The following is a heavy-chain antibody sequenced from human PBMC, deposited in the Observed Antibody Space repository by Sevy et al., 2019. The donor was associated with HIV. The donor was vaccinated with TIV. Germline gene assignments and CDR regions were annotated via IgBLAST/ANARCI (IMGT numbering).Heavy chain of an antibody. J-gene: IGHJ4*02. CDR1: GYTLTELS. CDR3: ATESLNIPISRTHPN. CDR2: FDTEDGET. V-gene: IGHV1-24*01. D-gene: IGHD2-21*01. Sequence: ASVKVSCKVSGYTLTELSMHWVRQAPGKGLEWMGGFDTEDGETIYAQKFQGRVTMTEDTSTDTAYMELSSLRSEDTAVYYCATESLNIPISRTHPNWGQGTLVTVSS.